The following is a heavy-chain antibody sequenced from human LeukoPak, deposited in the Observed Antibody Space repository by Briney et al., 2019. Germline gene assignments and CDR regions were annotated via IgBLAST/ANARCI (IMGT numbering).Heavy chain of an antibody. V-gene: IGHV1-2*02. CDR2: IDTNKNNT. J-gene: IGHJ4*02. Sequence: ASVKVSCKASGYRFSAYYLNWFGQAPGQGLEWLGWIDTNKNNTNYAQKFQGRVTMTRETSISTAYMELTRLTSDDTAVYYCARIAAMAGVGWGDFDYWGQGTLVTVSS. D-gene: IGHD6-19*01. CDR1: GYRFSAYY. CDR3: ARIAAMAGVGWGDFDY.